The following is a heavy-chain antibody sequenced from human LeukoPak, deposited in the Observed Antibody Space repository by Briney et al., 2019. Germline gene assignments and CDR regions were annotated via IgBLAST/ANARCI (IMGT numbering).Heavy chain of an antibody. J-gene: IGHJ3*02. CDR3: LTIAETTFDAFDI. Sequence: GGSLRLSCAVSGFTVSTVYLSWVRQAPGKGLEWVSIIYSGGSTYYADSVKGRFTISRDDARKTLYLQMNSLRAEDTAVYYCLTIAETTFDAFDIWGRGTMVTVSS. CDR1: GFTVSTVY. CDR2: IYSGGST. D-gene: IGHD2/OR15-2a*01. V-gene: IGHV3-66*01.